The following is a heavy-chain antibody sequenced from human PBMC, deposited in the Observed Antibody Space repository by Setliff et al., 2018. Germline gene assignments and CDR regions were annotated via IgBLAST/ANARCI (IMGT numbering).Heavy chain of an antibody. V-gene: IGHV1-69*08. CDR1: GGTFSIYT. CDR3: AISTIFGVVSPTPDAFDI. Sequence: GASVKVSCKASGGTFSIYTISWVRQAPGQGLEWMGRIIPIFGTANYAQKFQGRVTITADKPTSTAYMELSSLRSEDTAVYYCAISTIFGVVSPTPDAFDIWGQGTMVTV. J-gene: IGHJ3*02. D-gene: IGHD3-3*01. CDR2: IIPIFGTA.